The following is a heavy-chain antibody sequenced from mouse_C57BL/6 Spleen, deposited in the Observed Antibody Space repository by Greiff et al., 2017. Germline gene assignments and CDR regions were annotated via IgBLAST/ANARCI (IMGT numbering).Heavy chain of an antibody. Sequence: EVKVVESGGGLVQPGGSMKLSCVASGFTFSNYWMNWVRQSPEKGLEWVAQIRLKSDNYATHYAESVKGRFTISRDDSKSSVYLQKNNLRAEDTGIYYCTGLNYGIFDDWGQGTTRTVSS. CDR2: IRLKSDNYAT. D-gene: IGHD1-1*02. CDR1: GFTFSNYW. CDR3: TGLNYGIFDD. V-gene: IGHV6-3*01. J-gene: IGHJ2*01.